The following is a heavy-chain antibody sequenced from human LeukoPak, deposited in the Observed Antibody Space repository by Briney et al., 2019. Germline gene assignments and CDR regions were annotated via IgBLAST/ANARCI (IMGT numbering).Heavy chain of an antibody. V-gene: IGHV4-38-2*01. J-gene: IGHJ6*03. Sequence: SETLSLTCAVSGYSLSSGYYGGGSRQPPGKGRGGMGRIYHSGGTYYNRSLKRRVTISVDTSKNQFSLKLSTVTAADTALYYCARHRSTIFGVVAHYYYYMDGWGKGTTVTVSS. CDR3: ARHRSTIFGVVAHYYYYMDG. CDR2: IYHSGGT. D-gene: IGHD3-3*01. CDR1: GYSLSSGYY.